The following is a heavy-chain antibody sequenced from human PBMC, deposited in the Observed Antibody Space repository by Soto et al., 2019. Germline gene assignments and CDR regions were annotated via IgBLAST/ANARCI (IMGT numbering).Heavy chain of an antibody. CDR2: ISAYDGKT. CDR3: ATVGGLGYCSSTSCYDY. CDR1: GYTFTSYG. V-gene: IGHV1-18*01. J-gene: IGHJ4*02. Sequence: ASVKVSCKASGYTFTSYGISWVRQAPGQGLEWMGWISAYDGKTNYAQKLQGRVTMTTDTSTNTAYMELSSLRSEDTAVYYCATVGGLGYCSSTSCYDYWGQGTLVTVSS. D-gene: IGHD2-2*01.